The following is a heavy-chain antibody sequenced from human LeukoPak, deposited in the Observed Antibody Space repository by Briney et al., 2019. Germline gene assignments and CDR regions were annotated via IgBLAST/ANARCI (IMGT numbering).Heavy chain of an antibody. CDR1: GGSINNYY. V-gene: IGHV4-59*01. D-gene: IGHD3-10*01. Sequence: SETLSLTCTVSGGSINNYYWSWIRQPPGKGLECIAYIYSSGSTNYNPSLKSRVTISVDTSKNQFSLKLTSVTAADTAVYYCARDRHGSGSAHSFDPWGQGILVTVSS. CDR3: ARDRHGSGSAHSFDP. J-gene: IGHJ5*02. CDR2: IYSSGST.